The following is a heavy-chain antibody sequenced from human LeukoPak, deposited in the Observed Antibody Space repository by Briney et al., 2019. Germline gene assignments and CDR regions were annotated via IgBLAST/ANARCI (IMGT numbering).Heavy chain of an antibody. CDR1: GFSFSSYR. CDR2: ISSNNGYI. V-gene: IGHV3-21*01. Sequence: PGGSLRLSCAASGFSFSSYRVNWVRQAPGKGLEWVASISSNNGYIYYADSVKGRFTISRDNGENSLHLQMNSLRAEDAAVYYCARDLVTRKSIAFADWGQGTLVTVSS. CDR3: ARDLVTRKSIAFAD. J-gene: IGHJ4*02. D-gene: IGHD6-6*01.